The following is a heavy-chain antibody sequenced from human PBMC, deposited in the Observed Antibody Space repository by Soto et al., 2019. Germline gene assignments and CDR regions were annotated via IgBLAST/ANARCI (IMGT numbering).Heavy chain of an antibody. D-gene: IGHD6-13*01. CDR2: RSFDTTYK. CDR3: AKSTSSNCYGGAFDI. V-gene: IGHV3-30*18. J-gene: IGHJ3*02. Sequence: QVQLVESGGGMVQPGRSLRLSCAASGFTFSTSGMHWVRQAPGKGLEWVAVRSFDTTYKYYADSVKGRLTISRDNSKNPLYLQMNSLRAEDTAAYYCAKSTSSNCYGGAFDIWGQGPLVTVSS. CDR1: GFTFSTSG.